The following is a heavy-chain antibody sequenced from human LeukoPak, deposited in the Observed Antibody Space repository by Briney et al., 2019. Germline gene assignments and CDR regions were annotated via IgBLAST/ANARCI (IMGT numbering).Heavy chain of an antibody. Sequence: ASVKVSCKASGFSFTSFGVTWVRQAPGQGLEWMGWISTYTGVTHYAEKFEDRATMSIDTSTTTAYMELRSLRYDDTAVYYCARDSDYSGNGNGDWFDPWGQGTVVTVSS. D-gene: IGHD4-11*01. J-gene: IGHJ5*02. CDR3: ARDSDYSGNGNGDWFDP. CDR1: GFSFTSFG. CDR2: ISTYTGVT. V-gene: IGHV1-18*04.